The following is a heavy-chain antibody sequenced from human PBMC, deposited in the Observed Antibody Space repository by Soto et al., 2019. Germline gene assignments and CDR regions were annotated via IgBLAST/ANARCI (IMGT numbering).Heavy chain of an antibody. Sequence: QVQLVQSGAEVKKPGSSVKVSCKSSGGTFSSYAFSWVRQAPGQGLEWMGGIIPMFGTANYAQKFQGRVTITEDESTSTAYMELSSLRFEDTTVYYCARDSLVVVAATPRWFDPWGQGTLVTVSS. J-gene: IGHJ5*02. CDR1: GGTFSSYA. CDR2: IIPMFGTA. CDR3: ARDSLVVVAATPRWFDP. V-gene: IGHV1-69*01. D-gene: IGHD2-15*01.